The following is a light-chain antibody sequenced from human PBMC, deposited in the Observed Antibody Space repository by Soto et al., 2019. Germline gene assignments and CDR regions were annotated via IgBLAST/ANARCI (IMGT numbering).Light chain of an antibody. CDR1: QSVSSSY. Sequence: EIVLTQSPGTLSLSPGERATLSCRASQSVSSSYFAWYQQKPGQAPRLLIYGASSMATVIPDRFSGSGSGTAFTLTIIRLEPEDFAVYYCQQDGSFPYTCRQGTMLEI. V-gene: IGKV3-20*01. CDR2: GAS. J-gene: IGKJ2*01. CDR3: QQDGSFPYT.